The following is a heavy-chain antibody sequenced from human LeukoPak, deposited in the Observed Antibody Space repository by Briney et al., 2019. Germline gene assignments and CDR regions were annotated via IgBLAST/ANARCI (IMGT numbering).Heavy chain of an antibody. V-gene: IGHV4-30-2*01. CDR1: GGSISSGGYY. CDR2: IYHSGST. CDR3: ASQMIHDFWSGYYTDY. J-gene: IGHJ4*02. Sequence: SETLSLTCTVSGGSISSGGYYWSRIRQPPGKGLEWIGYIYHSGSTYYNPSLKSRVTISVDRSKNQFSLKLSSVTAADTAVYYCASQMIHDFWSGYYTDYWGQGTLVTVSS. D-gene: IGHD3-3*01.